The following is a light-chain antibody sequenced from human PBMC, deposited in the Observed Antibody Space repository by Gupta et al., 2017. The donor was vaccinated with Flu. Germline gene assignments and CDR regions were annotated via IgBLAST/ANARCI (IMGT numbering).Light chain of an antibody. CDR1: EGLVYSDGNTY. Sequence: VTLGQPAFISCRSSEGLVYSDGNTYLYWFQLRPGQSPRRLIYQSSRRESGVPDRFSGSGSGTDFTLKISRVESEDVGVYFCMQGERWPWTFGQGTKVEIK. CDR2: QSS. J-gene: IGKJ1*01. CDR3: MQGERWPWT. V-gene: IGKV2-30*01.